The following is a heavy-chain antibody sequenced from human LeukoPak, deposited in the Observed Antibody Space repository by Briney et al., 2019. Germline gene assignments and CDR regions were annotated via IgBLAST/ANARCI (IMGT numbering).Heavy chain of an antibody. D-gene: IGHD3-10*01. CDR2: IFSRGTKT. V-gene: IGHV3-66*03. Sequence: GGSLRLSCAASGFTVSSNYMSWVRQAPGKGLEWVSLIFSRGTKTYYADSVKGRFTISRDTSQNTLYLQMNSLGPEDTALYYCAKGVFGSDVGPVDLWGQGSLVTVSS. CDR1: GFTVSSNY. J-gene: IGHJ4*02. CDR3: AKGVFGSDVGPVDL.